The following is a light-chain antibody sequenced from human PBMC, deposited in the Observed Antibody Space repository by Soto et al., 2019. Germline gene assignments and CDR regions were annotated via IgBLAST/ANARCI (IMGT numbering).Light chain of an antibody. CDR3: QQYGSSPRT. Sequence: EIVLTQSPGTLSLSPGERATLSCRASQSLSSSALARYQHKPGQAPRLLIYGASSRATDIPNRFSGSGSGTDFTLTITRLEPEDFAVYYCQQYGSSPRTFGQGTKVEIK. CDR1: QSLSSSA. J-gene: IGKJ1*01. V-gene: IGKV3-20*01. CDR2: GAS.